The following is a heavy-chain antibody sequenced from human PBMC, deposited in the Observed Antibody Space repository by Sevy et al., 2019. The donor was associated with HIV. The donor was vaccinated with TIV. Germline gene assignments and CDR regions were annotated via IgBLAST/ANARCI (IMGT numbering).Heavy chain of an antibody. Sequence: ASVKVSCKASGGTFSSYAISWVRQAPGQGLEWMGGIIPTFGTANYAQKFQGRVTITADESTSTAYMELSSLRSEDTAVYYCARARRVRGSRYFDYWGQGTLVTVSS. CDR3: ARARRVRGSRYFDY. D-gene: IGHD2-15*01. V-gene: IGHV1-69*13. CDR2: IIPTFGTA. CDR1: GGTFSSYA. J-gene: IGHJ4*02.